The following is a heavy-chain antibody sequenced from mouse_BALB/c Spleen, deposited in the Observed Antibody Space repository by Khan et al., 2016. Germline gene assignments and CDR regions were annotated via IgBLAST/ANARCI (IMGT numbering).Heavy chain of an antibody. CDR2: IDPYDSET. CDR1: GHPFTTYW. Sequence: QVQLQQPGAELVRPGASVKLSCKASGHPFTTYWMNWVKQRPEQGLEWIGRIDPYDSETHYDQKFKDKAILTVDKSSSHAYMQLSGLTSEDSAVYYCARGSTVFDFWGQGTTLTVSS. J-gene: IGHJ2*01. D-gene: IGHD1-1*01. V-gene: IGHV1-52*01. CDR3: ARGSTVFDF.